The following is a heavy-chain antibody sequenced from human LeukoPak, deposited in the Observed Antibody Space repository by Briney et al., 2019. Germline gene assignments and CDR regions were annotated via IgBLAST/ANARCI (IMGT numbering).Heavy chain of an antibody. J-gene: IGHJ3*02. V-gene: IGHV1-3*01. Sequence: VASVTVSFKASGYTFTSYAMHWVRQAPGQRLEWMGWINAGNGNTKYSQKFQGRVTITRDTSASTAYMELSSLRSEDTAVYYCAREHRGYSSSWYERGGAFDIWGQGTMVTVSS. CDR1: GYTFTSYA. CDR3: AREHRGYSSSWYERGGAFDI. D-gene: IGHD6-13*01. CDR2: INAGNGNT.